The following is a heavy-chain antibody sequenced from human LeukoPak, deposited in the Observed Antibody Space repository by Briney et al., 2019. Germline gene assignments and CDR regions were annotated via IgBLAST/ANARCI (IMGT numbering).Heavy chain of an antibody. CDR2: IKHDGSEK. CDR3: ATDRGLQ. J-gene: IGHJ6*04. V-gene: IGHV3-7*03. CDR1: GLTFSDYW. Sequence: PGGSLRLSCAASGLTFSDYWMYWVRQAPGKGLEWVANIKHDGSEKYYVDSVKGRFTISRDNAKNSLYLQMNSLRVEDTAVYYCATDRGLQWGKGTTVTVSS.